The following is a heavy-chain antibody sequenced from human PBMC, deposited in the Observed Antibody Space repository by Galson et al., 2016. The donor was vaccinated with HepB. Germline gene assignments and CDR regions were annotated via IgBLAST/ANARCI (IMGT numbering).Heavy chain of an antibody. CDR3: ARVTLPGYYYDSSAYYGY. CDR2: IDWDDDK. V-gene: IGHV2-70*11. Sequence: PALVKPTQTLTLTCTFSGFSLTTSGVGVAWIRQPPGKALEWLARIDWDDDKYYSPSLKTRLTISKDTSKNQVVLTMTNMDPVDTATYYCARVTLPGYYYDSSAYYGYWGQGTLVTVSS. J-gene: IGHJ4*02. CDR1: GFSLTTSGVG. D-gene: IGHD3-22*01.